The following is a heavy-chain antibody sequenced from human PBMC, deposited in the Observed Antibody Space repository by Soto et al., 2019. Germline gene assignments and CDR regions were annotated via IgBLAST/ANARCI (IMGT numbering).Heavy chain of an antibody. J-gene: IGHJ3*02. CDR3: ASSVYDYGDYGDAFDI. CDR2: INPSGGST. Sequence: ASVKVSCKASGYTFTSYCMHWVRQAPGQGLEWMGIINPSGGSTSYAQKFQGRVTMTRDTSTSTVYMELSSLRSEDTAVYYCASSVYDYGDYGDAFDIWGQGTMVNVSS. CDR1: GYTFTSYC. D-gene: IGHD4-17*01. V-gene: IGHV1-46*01.